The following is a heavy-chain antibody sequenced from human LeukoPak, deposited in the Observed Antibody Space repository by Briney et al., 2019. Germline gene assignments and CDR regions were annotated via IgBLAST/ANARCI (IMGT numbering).Heavy chain of an antibody. V-gene: IGHV3-30-3*01. J-gene: IGHJ4*02. Sequence: GGSLRLSCAASGFTFSRYAMHWVRQAPGKGLEWVAVISDDGTFTLYGDSVRGRFTISRDSSKNILYLQMNSLRPEDTAVYYCARDPYRDAPDYFDYWGQGTLVTVSS. CDR2: ISDDGTFT. CDR3: ARDPYRDAPDYFDY. CDR1: GFTFSRYA. D-gene: IGHD1-14*01.